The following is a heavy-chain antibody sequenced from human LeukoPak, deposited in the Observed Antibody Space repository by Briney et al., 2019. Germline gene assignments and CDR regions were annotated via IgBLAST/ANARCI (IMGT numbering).Heavy chain of an antibody. CDR2: VYYSGST. CDR1: GGSISSYY. CDR3: ARLRPRYCSSTSCYNDY. J-gene: IGHJ4*02. D-gene: IGHD2-2*02. Sequence: SETLSLTCTVSGGSISSYYWSWIRQPPGKGLEWIGYVYYSGSTNYNPSLKSRVTISVDTSKNQFSLKLSSVTAADTAVYYCARLRPRYCSSTSCYNDYWGQGTLVTVSS. V-gene: IGHV4-59*12.